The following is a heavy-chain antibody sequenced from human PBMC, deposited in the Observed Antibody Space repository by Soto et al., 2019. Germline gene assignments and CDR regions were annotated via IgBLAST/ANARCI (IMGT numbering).Heavy chain of an antibody. Sequence: QVQLVESGGGVVQPGRSLRLSCAASGFTFSSYGMHWVRQAPGKGLEWVAVISYDGSNKYYADSVKGRFTISRDNSKNTLYLQMNSLRAEDTAVYYCAKDSGYFGVVAAKDQGGMGVWGQGTTVTVSS. CDR3: AKDSGYFGVVAAKDQGGMGV. V-gene: IGHV3-30*18. D-gene: IGHD2-15*01. CDR2: ISYDGSNK. CDR1: GFTFSSYG. J-gene: IGHJ6*02.